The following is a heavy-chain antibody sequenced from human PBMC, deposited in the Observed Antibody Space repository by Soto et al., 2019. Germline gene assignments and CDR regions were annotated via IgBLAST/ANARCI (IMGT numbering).Heavy chain of an antibody. D-gene: IGHD6-19*01. J-gene: IGHJ4*02. CDR1: GYTFTSYG. V-gene: IGHV1-18*01. CDR2: ISAYNGNT. CDR3: ARVGRSGWYSGVGVDY. Sequence: QVQLVQSGAEVKKPGASVKVSCKASGYTFTSYGISWVRQAPGQGLEWMGWISAYNGNTNYAQKLQGRVTITTDTSKSTAYMELRSLRSDDTAVYYCARVGRSGWYSGVGVDYWGQGTLVTVSS.